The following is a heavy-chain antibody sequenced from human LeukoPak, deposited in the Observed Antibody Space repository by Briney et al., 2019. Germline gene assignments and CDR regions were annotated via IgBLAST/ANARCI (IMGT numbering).Heavy chain of an antibody. D-gene: IGHD2-2*01. V-gene: IGHV4-59*12. CDR1: GGSISSYY. J-gene: IGHJ5*02. CDR3: AREDIVVVPAASLPPNWFDP. CDR2: IYYSGST. Sequence: SETLSLTCTVSGGSISSYYWSWIRQPPGKGLEWIGYIYYSGSTNYNPSLKSRVTISVDTSKNQFSLKLSSVTAADTAVYYCAREDIVVVPAASLPPNWFDPWGQGTLVTVSS.